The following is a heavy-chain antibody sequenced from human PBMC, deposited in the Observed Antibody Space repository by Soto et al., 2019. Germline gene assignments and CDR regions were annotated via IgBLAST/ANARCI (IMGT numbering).Heavy chain of an antibody. V-gene: IGHV1-69*01. CDR1: GGTFSRHA. CDR2: SIPMFGTT. J-gene: IGHJ5*02. Sequence: QVQLVQSGSEVKMPGSSVKVSCKTSGGTFSRHAINWVRQAPGQGLEWMGGSIPMFGTTNYALKFKGIVTTSAEESTSTAYMEQSSLRSEDAAVYYCARAAIHRSSGYIRFDPLGEGTLVTVSS. D-gene: IGHD6-13*01. CDR3: ARAAIHRSSGYIRFDP.